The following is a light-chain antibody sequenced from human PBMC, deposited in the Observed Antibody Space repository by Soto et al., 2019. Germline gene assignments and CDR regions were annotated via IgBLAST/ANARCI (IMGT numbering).Light chain of an antibody. J-gene: IGKJ4*01. CDR2: GAS. Sequence: EIVLTQSPGTLSLSPGERATLSCRASQSVSSSYLAWYQQKPGQAPRLLIYGASSRATGIPDRFSGSGSGTDFTLTISRLEPEDCAVYYCQQYGSSPGTCGGGPKVEIK. CDR1: QSVSSSY. CDR3: QQYGSSPGT. V-gene: IGKV3-20*01.